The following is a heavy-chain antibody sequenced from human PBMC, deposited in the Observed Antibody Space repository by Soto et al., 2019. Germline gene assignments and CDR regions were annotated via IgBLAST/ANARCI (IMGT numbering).Heavy chain of an antibody. CDR2: INHVGIT. Sequence: SETLSLTCAVSGGSFRGFYWTWIRQSPGKGLEWLGDINHVGITNYNPSLKSRVSIPVDTPKSQFSLKLSSVTAADTAVYYCARDRSADRFVQYFQHWGPGTLVTVSS. CDR1: GGSFRGFY. J-gene: IGHJ1*01. V-gene: IGHV4-34*01. CDR3: ARDRSADRFVQYFQH. D-gene: IGHD6-19*01.